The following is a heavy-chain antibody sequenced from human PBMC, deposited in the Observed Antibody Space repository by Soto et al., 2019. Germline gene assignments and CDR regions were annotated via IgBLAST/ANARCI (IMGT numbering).Heavy chain of an antibody. D-gene: IGHD6-13*01. CDR2: IYYSGST. CDR1: GASISRGGYY. CDR3: ARNTIIAAVNAWAFDY. Sequence: PSETLSLTSAVSGASISRGGYYWTWIRQHPGKGLEWIGYIYYSGSTNYNPSLKSRVTISVDTSKNQFSLKLSSVTAADTAVYYCARNTIIAAVNAWAFDYWGQGTLVTVSS. V-gene: IGHV4-61*08. J-gene: IGHJ4*02.